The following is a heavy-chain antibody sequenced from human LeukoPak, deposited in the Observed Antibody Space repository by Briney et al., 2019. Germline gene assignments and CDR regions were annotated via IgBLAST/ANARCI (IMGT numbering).Heavy chain of an antibody. CDR2: IYPGDPDP. Sequence: GESLKISCKGSGFNFTNYWIGWVRQMPGKGLDWMGVIYPGDPDPRYSPSFQGQVTISADKSISTAYLQWSSLKASDTAIYYCARRSSGWYGFDYWGQGTLVTVSS. CDR3: ARRSSGWYGFDY. CDR1: GFNFTNYW. V-gene: IGHV5-51*01. D-gene: IGHD6-19*01. J-gene: IGHJ4*02.